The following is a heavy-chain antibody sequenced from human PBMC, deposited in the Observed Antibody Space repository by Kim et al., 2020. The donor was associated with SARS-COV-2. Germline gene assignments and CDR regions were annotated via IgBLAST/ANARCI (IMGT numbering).Heavy chain of an antibody. CDR2: IIPIFGTA. CDR3: ARVSPIYSKRTNWFDP. D-gene: IGHD5-18*01. CDR1: GGTFSSYA. Sequence: SVKVSCKASGGTFSSYAISWVRQAPGQGLEWMGGIIPIFGTANYAQKFQGRVTITADESTSTAYMELSSLRSEDTAVYYCARVSPIYSKRTNWFDPWGQGTLVTVSS. V-gene: IGHV1-69*13. J-gene: IGHJ5*02.